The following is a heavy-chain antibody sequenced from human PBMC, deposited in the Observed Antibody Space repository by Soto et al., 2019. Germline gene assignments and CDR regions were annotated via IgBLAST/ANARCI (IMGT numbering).Heavy chain of an antibody. CDR1: GGSIIRSSYY. J-gene: IGHJ3*02. V-gene: IGHV4-39*01. Sequence: HLQLQESGPGLVKPSETLSVTCPVSGGSIIRSSYYWGWIRQPPGKGLEWIGSIHDSGITYYNPSLKSRVNMSVDTSKHPLSRKLSYVTAADTAVYYCARLAGVRWIDAFDIWGKEAMITLYS. D-gene: IGHD3-16*01. CDR2: IHDSGIT. CDR3: ARLAGVRWIDAFDI.